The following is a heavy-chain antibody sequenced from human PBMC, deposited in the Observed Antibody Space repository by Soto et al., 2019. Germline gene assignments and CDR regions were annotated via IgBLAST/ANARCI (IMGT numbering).Heavy chain of an antibody. V-gene: IGHV3-15*01. CDR1: GFTFSNAW. J-gene: IGHJ4*02. Sequence: EVQLVESGGGLVKPGGSLRLSCAASGFTFSNAWMSWVRQAPGKGLEWVGRIKSKTDGGTTDYAAPVKGRFTISRDDSKNTLYLQMNSLKTEDTAVYYCTTSWIQLWRRCYFDYWGQGTLVTVSS. CDR2: IKSKTDGGTT. CDR3: TTSWIQLWRRCYFDY. D-gene: IGHD5-18*01.